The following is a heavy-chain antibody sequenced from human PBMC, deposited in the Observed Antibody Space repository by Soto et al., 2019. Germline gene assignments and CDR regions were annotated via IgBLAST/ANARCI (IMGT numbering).Heavy chain of an antibody. V-gene: IGHV4-39*01. D-gene: IGHD2-21*01. CDR1: GGSFSSSTYF. CDR3: ARHGGGYCGYYGMDV. CDR2: IYYSGST. J-gene: IGHJ6*02. Sequence: SETLSLTCTVSGGSFSSSTYFWGWIRQPPGKGLEWIGSIYYSGSTYYNPSLKSRVTISVDTPKNHFSLKLSSVTAADTAVYYCARHGGGYCGYYGMDVWGQGTTVTVSS.